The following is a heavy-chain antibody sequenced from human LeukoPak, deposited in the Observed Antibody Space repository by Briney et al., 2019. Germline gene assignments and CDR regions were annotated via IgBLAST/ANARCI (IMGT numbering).Heavy chain of an antibody. CDR2: IYTSGST. CDR3: ARGAVEGSYPFDY. V-gene: IGHV4-61*02. CDR1: GGSISSGSYY. Sequence: SQTLSLTCTVSGGSISSGSYYWSWIRQPAGKGLEWIGRIYTSGSTNYNPSLKSRVTISVDTSKNQFSLKLSSVTAADTAVYYCARGAVEGSYPFDYWGQGTLVTVSS. D-gene: IGHD1-26*01. J-gene: IGHJ4*02.